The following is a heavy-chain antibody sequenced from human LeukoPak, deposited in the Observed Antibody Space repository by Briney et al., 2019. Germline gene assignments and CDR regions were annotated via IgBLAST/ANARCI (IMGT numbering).Heavy chain of an antibody. CDR2: IWYDGSNK. Sequence: GGSLRLSCAASGFTFSSYGMHWVRQAPGKGLEWVAVIWYDGSNKYYADSVKGRFTISRDNSKNTLYLQINSLRAEDTAVYYCARDTGSYYVVDYWGQGTLVTVSS. J-gene: IGHJ4*02. CDR1: GFTFSSYG. D-gene: IGHD1-26*01. CDR3: ARDTGSYYVVDY. V-gene: IGHV3-33*01.